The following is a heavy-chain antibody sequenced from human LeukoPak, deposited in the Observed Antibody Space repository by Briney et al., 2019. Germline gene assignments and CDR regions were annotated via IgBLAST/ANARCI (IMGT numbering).Heavy chain of an antibody. V-gene: IGHV4-30-4*01. Sequence: SETLSLTCTVSGGSISSGDYYWSWIRQPPGKGLEWIGYIYYSGSTFYNPSLKSRVTISVDTSKNQFSLKLSSVTAADTAVYYCARGSRATIFGVIIIEDYWGQGTLVTVSS. CDR3: ARGSRATIFGVIIIEDY. D-gene: IGHD3-3*01. CDR2: IYYSGST. J-gene: IGHJ4*02. CDR1: GGSISSGDYY.